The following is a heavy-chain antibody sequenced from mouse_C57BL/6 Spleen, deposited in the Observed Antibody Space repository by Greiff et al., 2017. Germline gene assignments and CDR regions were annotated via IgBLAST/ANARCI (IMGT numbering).Heavy chain of an antibody. CDR2: IYPRSGNT. CDR1: GYTFTSYG. J-gene: IGHJ2*01. V-gene: IGHV1-81*01. D-gene: IGHD1-1*01. Sequence: QVQLQQPGAELVKPGASVKVSCKASGYTFTSYGISWVKQRTGQGLEWIGEIYPRSGNTYYNEQFKGKATLTADKSSSAAYMELRSLTSEDSAVYFCARNYYGSSYGYFDYWGQGTTLTVSS. CDR3: ARNYYGSSYGYFDY.